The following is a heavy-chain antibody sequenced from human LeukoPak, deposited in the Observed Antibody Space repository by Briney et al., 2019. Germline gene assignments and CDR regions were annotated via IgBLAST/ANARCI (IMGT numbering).Heavy chain of an antibody. Sequence: SETLSLTCTVSGGSISSYYWSWFRQPPGKGLEWIGYIYYSGSTTYNPSLRGRVTISVDTSNNQFSLKLNSVTAADTAVYYCARGPNSGYGRFDYWGQGTLVTVSS. V-gene: IGHV4-59*01. CDR1: GGSISSYY. CDR3: ARGPNSGYGRFDY. J-gene: IGHJ4*02. D-gene: IGHD5-12*01. CDR2: IYYSGST.